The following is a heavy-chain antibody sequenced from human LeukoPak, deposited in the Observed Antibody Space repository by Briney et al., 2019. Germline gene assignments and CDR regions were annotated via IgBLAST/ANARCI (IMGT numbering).Heavy chain of an antibody. Sequence: PSETLSLTCAVSGGSISTGGYSWSWIRQPPGKTLEWIGYIYDSGRAYYNRSLKSRVTISMDTSSNHSSLKLRSVTAADTAVYYCVRYIYDDNNWGQGTTVTVSS. CDR3: VRYIYDDNN. V-gene: IGHV4-30-4*07. J-gene: IGHJ4*02. CDR1: GGSISTGGYS. CDR2: IYDSGRA. D-gene: IGHD3-9*01.